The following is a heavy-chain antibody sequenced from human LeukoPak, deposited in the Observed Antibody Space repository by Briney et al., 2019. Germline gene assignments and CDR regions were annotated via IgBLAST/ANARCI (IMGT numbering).Heavy chain of an antibody. CDR3: ARGSRGITMVRGVIEDWFDP. CDR2: INPSGGST. CDR1: GYTFTSYY. D-gene: IGHD3-10*01. V-gene: IGHV1-46*01. J-gene: IGHJ5*02. Sequence: ASVTVSCKASGYTFTSYYMHWVRQAPGQGLEWMGIINPSGGSTSYAQKFQGRVTMTRDTSTSTVYMELSSLRSEDTAVYYCARGSRGITMVRGVIEDWFDPWGQGTLVTVSS.